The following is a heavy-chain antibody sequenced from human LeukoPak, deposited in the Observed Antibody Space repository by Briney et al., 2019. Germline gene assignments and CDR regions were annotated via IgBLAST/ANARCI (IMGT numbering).Heavy chain of an antibody. CDR1: GGSISSSSYY. D-gene: IGHD3-16*02. CDR2: IYYSGST. V-gene: IGHV4-39*07. Sequence: SETLSLTCTVSGGSISSSSYYWGWMPQPPGKGLEWIVSIYYSGSTYYNPSLKSRVTISVDTSKNQFSLKLGSVTAADTAVYYCARDPLRTYLDSWGQGTLVTVSS. J-gene: IGHJ4*02. CDR3: ARDPLRTYLDS.